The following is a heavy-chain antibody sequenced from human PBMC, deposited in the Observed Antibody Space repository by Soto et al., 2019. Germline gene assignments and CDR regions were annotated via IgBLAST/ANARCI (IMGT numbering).Heavy chain of an antibody. CDR2: INAGNGDT. V-gene: IGHV1-3*01. CDR3: ARDGNDIVELPAATLYYYYFYMDV. J-gene: IGHJ6*03. Sequence: QVQLEQSGAEVKKPGASVKVSCRASGYTFSRHPMHWVRQAPGQRPEWMGWINAGNGDTKYSQKFQGRVTITTDTSASTVYMYLSSLRSEDTAVYYCARDGNDIVELPAATLYYYYFYMDVWGKGTTVTVSS. CDR1: GYTFSRHP. D-gene: IGHD2-2*01.